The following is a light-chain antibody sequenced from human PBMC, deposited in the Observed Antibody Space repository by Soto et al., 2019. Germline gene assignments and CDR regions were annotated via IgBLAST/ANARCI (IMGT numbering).Light chain of an antibody. CDR3: QSYDNSLSGHVV. CDR2: DNN. J-gene: IGLJ2*01. V-gene: IGLV1-40*01. Sequence: QSVLTQPPSVSGAPGQRVTISCTGSSSNIGALYDVNWYQQLPGTAPKLLIYDNNNRPSGVPDRFSGSNSGTSASLAITGLQAEDEADYYCQSYDNSLSGHVVFGGGTKVTVL. CDR1: SSNIGALYD.